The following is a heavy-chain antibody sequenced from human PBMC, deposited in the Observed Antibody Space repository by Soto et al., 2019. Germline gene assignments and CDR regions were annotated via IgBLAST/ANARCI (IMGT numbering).Heavy chain of an antibody. CDR2: ISSSSSYI. CDR3: ARVPPYYYDSSGYIDY. V-gene: IGHV3-21*01. Sequence: GGSLRLSCAASGFTFSSYSMNWVRQAPGKGLGWVSSISSSSSYIYYADSVKGRFTISRDNAKNSLYLQMNSLRAEDTAVYYCARVPPYYYDSSGYIDYWGQGTLVTVSS. D-gene: IGHD3-22*01. CDR1: GFTFSSYS. J-gene: IGHJ4*02.